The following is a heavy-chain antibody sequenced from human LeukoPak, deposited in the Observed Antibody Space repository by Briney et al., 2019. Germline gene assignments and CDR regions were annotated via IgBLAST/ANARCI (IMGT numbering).Heavy chain of an antibody. CDR3: ARAITMIVVVGDAFDI. D-gene: IGHD3-22*01. J-gene: IGHJ3*02. Sequence: NHSGSTNYNPSLKSRVTISVDTSKNQFSLKLSSVTAADTAVYYCARAITMIVVVGDAFDIWGQGTMVTVSS. CDR2: NHSGST. V-gene: IGHV4-34*01.